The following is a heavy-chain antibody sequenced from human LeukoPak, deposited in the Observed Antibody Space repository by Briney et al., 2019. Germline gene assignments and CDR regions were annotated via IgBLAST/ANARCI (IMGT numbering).Heavy chain of an antibody. J-gene: IGHJ4*02. D-gene: IGHD4-17*01. Sequence: ESLKISCKGSGYSFTSYWIGWVRQMPGKGLKWVSTINDNGAGTYYADSVMGRFTISRDNAKNSLYLQMNSLRAEDTAVYYCARDSYGDSYYFDYWGQGTLVTVSS. CDR1: GYSFTSYW. V-gene: IGHV3-21*01. CDR3: ARDSYGDSYYFDY. CDR2: INDNGAGT.